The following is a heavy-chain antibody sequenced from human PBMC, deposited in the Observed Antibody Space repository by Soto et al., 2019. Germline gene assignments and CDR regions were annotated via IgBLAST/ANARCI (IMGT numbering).Heavy chain of an antibody. Sequence: VGSLRLSCAASGFTFSSYSMNWVRQAPGKGLEWVSSISSSSSYIYYADSVKGRFTISRDNAKNSLYLQMNSLRAEDTAVYYCARSGSGWPPEYFQHWGQGTLVTVSS. CDR1: GFTFSSYS. CDR3: ARSGSGWPPEYFQH. V-gene: IGHV3-21*01. CDR2: ISSSSSYI. D-gene: IGHD6-19*01. J-gene: IGHJ1*01.